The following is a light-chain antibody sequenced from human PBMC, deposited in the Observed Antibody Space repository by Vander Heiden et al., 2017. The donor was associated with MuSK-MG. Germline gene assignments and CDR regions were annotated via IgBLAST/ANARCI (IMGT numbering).Light chain of an antibody. V-gene: IGLV2-14*01. CDR2: GVR. Sequence: SALPQPASVSGSPGQSITISCNGTSRDLGVYRTVSWYQQHPDTAPTPVIFGVRCRPAGVAFRFSASMSGNTASTTISGPQEEDDADYYCTSYATSDILLFGGGTKLTVL. J-gene: IGLJ2*01. CDR3: TSYATSDILL. CDR1: SRDLGVYRT.